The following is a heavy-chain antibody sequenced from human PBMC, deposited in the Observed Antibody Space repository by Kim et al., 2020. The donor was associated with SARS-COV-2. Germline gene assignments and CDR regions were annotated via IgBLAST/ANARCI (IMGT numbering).Heavy chain of an antibody. J-gene: IGHJ5*02. CDR3: ARDRAEQLWVRWFDP. D-gene: IGHD5-18*01. CDR2: IYHRGST. V-gene: IGHV4-4*02. CDR1: GGSISSSNW. Sequence: SETLSLTCAVSGGSISSSNWWSWVRQPPGKGLGRGGDIYHRGSTNYNPPLKSRVTISVDKSKNQFSLKMSSWTAAVTAVYYCARDRAEQLWVRWFDPWGQGTLVTVSS.